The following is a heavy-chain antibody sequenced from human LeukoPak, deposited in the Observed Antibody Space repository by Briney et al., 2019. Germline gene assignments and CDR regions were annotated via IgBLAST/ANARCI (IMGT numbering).Heavy chain of an antibody. CDR1: GGSITSGIYY. V-gene: IGHV4-30-2*01. Sequence: SETLSLTCTVSGGSITSGIYYWSWIRQPPGKGLEYIGYISHSGTTYYSPSLKSRVTISADSSKNQFSLKLSSVTAADTAVYYCARDHRIATRPDWYFDLWGRGTLVTVSS. CDR3: ARDHRIATRPDWYFDL. J-gene: IGHJ2*01. D-gene: IGHD6-6*01. CDR2: ISHSGTT.